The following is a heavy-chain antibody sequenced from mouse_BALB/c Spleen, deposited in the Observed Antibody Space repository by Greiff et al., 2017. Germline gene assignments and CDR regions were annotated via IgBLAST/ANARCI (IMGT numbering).Heavy chain of an antibody. CDR3: ARSQSPYGSSYPAWFAY. CDR1: GYSITSDYA. J-gene: IGHJ3*01. D-gene: IGHD1-1*01. CDR2: ISYSGST. Sequence: EVQLQESGPGLVKPSQSLSLTCTVTGYSITSDYAWNWIRQFPGNKLEWMGYISYSGSTSYNPSLKSRISITRDTSKNQFFLQLNSVTTEDTATYYCARSQSPYGSSYPAWFAYWGQGTLVTVSA. V-gene: IGHV3-2*02.